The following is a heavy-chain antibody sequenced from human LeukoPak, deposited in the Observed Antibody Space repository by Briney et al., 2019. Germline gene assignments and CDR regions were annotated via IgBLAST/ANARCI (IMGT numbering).Heavy chain of an antibody. CDR3: ARDLPFED. Sequence: ASVKVSCKASGYTFIAYHMYWVRQAPGQGLEWMGRIHPSSGATNSAQRFQGRVTLTRDTSINTAYMEPSRLTSDDTAVYYCARDLPFEDWGQGTLVTVSS. CDR1: GYTFIAYH. V-gene: IGHV1-2*06. J-gene: IGHJ4*02. D-gene: IGHD2/OR15-2a*01. CDR2: IHPSSGAT.